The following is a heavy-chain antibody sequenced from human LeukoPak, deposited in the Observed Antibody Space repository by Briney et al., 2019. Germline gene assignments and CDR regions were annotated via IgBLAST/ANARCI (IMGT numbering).Heavy chain of an antibody. CDR1: GGSISSSSYY. Sequence: SETLSLTCTVSGGSISSSSYYWSWIRQPPGKGLEWIGVYHVGTTDYNPSLKSRVTISVDRSKNQMSLKLSSVTAADTAVYYCARCLGFLIGSSWYPDAFDIWGQGTMVTVSS. D-gene: IGHD6-13*01. V-gene: IGHV4-39*07. CDR2: VYHVGTT. CDR3: ARCLGFLIGSSWYPDAFDI. J-gene: IGHJ3*02.